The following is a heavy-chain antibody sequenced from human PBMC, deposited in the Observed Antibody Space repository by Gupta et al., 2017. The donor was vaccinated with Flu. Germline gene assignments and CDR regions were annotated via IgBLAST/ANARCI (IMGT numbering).Heavy chain of an antibody. CDR3: ARSVVTYCGGDCYSTYYYFGVDV. CDR1: GYIFTDYN. CDR2: INPNSGGT. V-gene: IGHV1-2*02. D-gene: IGHD2-21*02. Sequence: QVELVQTGAEVKKPGASVKVSCTASGYIFTDYNIHWVRQAPGQGLEGMGWINPNSGGTNYAQKFQVMVTMNRDTSINTAYMELNTLKSDDTAVYYCARSVVTYCGGDCYSTYYYFGVDVWGQGTTVTVSS. J-gene: IGHJ6*02.